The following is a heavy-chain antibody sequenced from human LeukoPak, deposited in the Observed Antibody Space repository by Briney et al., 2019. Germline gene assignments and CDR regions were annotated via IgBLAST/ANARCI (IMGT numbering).Heavy chain of an antibody. CDR1: GGSISSYY. CDR2: IYYSGST. CDR3: ASSLVGALTGWFDP. J-gene: IGHJ5*02. V-gene: IGHV4-59*08. Sequence: RPSETLSPTCTVSGGSISSYYWSWIRQPPGKGLEWIGYIYYSGSTNYNPSLKSRVTISVDTSKNQFSLKLSSVTAADTAVYYCASSLVGALTGWFDPWGQGTLVTVSS. D-gene: IGHD1-26*01.